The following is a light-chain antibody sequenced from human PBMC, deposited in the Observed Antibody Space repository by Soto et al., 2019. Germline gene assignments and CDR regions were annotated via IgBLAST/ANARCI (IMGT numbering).Light chain of an antibody. CDR2: DVS. CDR3: RSYAGSNNYV. Sequence: QSVLTQPPSASGSPGQSVSISCTGTSSDVGNYNYVSWFQQHPGKAPKLMIYDVSKRPSGVPDRFSGSKSGNTASLTVSGLQAEDEADYYCRSYAGSNNYVFGTGTKVTVL. J-gene: IGLJ1*01. CDR1: SSDVGNYNY. V-gene: IGLV2-8*01.